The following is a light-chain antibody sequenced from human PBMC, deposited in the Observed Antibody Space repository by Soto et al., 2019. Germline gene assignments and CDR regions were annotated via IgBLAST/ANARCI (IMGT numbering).Light chain of an antibody. V-gene: IGKV1-39*01. J-gene: IGKJ1*01. CDR1: QSISSY. CDR2: AAS. Sequence: IQRTQSPSSLSASVGDRVTITCRASQSISSYLNWYKHKPGKAPKLLIYAASSLQSGVPSRFSGSGSGTEFTLTIRSLKPDDFATDYCQQYNSYRTFGQGTKVDI. CDR3: QQYNSYRT.